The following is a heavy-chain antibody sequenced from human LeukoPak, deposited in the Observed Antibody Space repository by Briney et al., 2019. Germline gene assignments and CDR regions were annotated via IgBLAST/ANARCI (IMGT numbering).Heavy chain of an antibody. J-gene: IGHJ6*04. CDR2: IYYSGST. D-gene: IGHD3-10*01. CDR1: GGSISSYY. CDR3: ARDAGYHGSGSLDV. Sequence: SETLSLTCTVSGGSISSYYWSWIRQPPGKGLEWIGYIYYSGSTNYNPSLKSRVTISVDTSKNQFSLKLSSVTAADTAVYYCARDAGYHGSGSLDVWGKGTTVTVSS. V-gene: IGHV4-59*01.